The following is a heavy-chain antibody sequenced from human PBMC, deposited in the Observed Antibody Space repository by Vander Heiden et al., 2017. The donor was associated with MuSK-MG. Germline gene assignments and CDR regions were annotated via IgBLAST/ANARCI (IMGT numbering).Heavy chain of an antibody. CDR2: INPSDGAT. CDR3: ARDRSCSGGVCYSWLDP. Sequence: QVQMVLSGAAVKKPGASVKVSCKASGYSFTGHYIPWVRQAPGQGLEWMEWINPSDGATHYSQKFQDRVTMTRDMSISTAYMELSRLTSDDTAIYYWARDRSCSGGVCYSWLDPWGQGTLVTVSS. V-gene: IGHV1-2*02. D-gene: IGHD2-15*01. CDR1: GYSFTGHY. J-gene: IGHJ5*02.